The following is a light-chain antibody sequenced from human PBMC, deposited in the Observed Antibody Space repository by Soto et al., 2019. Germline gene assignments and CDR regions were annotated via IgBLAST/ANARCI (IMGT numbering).Light chain of an antibody. J-gene: IGLJ1*01. CDR2: DVS. CDR3: SSYTTSANYV. CDR1: SSDVGAYNY. Sequence: QSVLTQPASVSGSPGQSITISCSGTSSDVGAYNYVSWYQQNPGKAPKLMIFDVSNRPSGVSDRFSGSKSGNTASLTISGLQADDEADYYCSSYTTSANYVFGTGTKLTVL. V-gene: IGLV2-14*03.